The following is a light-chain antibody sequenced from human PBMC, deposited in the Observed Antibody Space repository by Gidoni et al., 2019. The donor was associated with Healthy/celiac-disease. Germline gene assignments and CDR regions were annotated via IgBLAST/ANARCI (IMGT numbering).Light chain of an antibody. CDR1: QSVSSSY. CDR3: QQYGSSLLT. CDR2: GAS. Sequence: EIVLTQSPGTLSLSPGERATLSCRASQSVSSSYLDWYQQKPGQAPRLLICGASSRATGITDRCSGSGSGTDFTLTSSRLEPEDFAVYYCQQYGSSLLTFGGGTKVEIK. V-gene: IGKV3-20*01. J-gene: IGKJ4*01.